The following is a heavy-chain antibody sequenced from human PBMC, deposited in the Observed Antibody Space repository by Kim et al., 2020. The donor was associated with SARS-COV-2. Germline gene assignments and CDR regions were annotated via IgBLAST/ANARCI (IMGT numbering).Heavy chain of an antibody. D-gene: IGHD1-26*01. Sequence: SETLSLTCAVYGGSFSGYYWSWIRQPPGKGLEWIGEINHSGSTNYNPSLKSRVTISVDTSKNQFSLKLSSVTAADTAVYYCARGPIVGANTVVMLIDYWGQGTLVTVSS. CDR3: ARGPIVGANTVVMLIDY. J-gene: IGHJ4*02. CDR2: INHSGST. CDR1: GGSFSGYY. V-gene: IGHV4-34*01.